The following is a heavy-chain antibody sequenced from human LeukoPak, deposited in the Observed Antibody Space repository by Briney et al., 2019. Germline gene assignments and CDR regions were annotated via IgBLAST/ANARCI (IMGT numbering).Heavy chain of an antibody. V-gene: IGHV4-59*01. CDR1: GASITSYY. J-gene: IGHJ4*02. Sequence: SETLSLTCTVSGASITSYYWTWFRQPPGKGLEWIGHIYSSGSTNYNPSLKSRVTISVDTSKNQFSPKLSSVTAADTAVYYCARGARGSDYWGQGTLVTVSS. CDR3: ARGARGSDY. D-gene: IGHD1-26*01. CDR2: IYSSGST.